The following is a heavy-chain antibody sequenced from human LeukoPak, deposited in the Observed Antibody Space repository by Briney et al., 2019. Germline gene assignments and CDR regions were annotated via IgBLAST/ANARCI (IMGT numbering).Heavy chain of an antibody. V-gene: IGHV3-53*01. D-gene: IGHD6-13*01. CDR3: ARGMIAAADRDAFDI. CDR2: IYSGGST. J-gene: IGHJ3*02. Sequence: GGSLRLSCAASGFTVSSNYMSWVRQAPGKGLEWVSVIYSGGSTYYADPVKGRFTISRDNSKNTLYLQMNSLRAEDTAVYYCARGMIAAADRDAFDIWGQGTMVTVSS. CDR1: GFTVSSNY.